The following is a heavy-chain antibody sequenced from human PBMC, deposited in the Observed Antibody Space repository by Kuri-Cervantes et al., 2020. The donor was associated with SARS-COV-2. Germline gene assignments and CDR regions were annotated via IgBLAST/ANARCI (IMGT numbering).Heavy chain of an antibody. Sequence: SETLSLTCTVSGGSISDFYWSWIRQPPGRGLEWIGYIHYSGSTNYNPSLRSRPTISVDTSKNQLSLRQRSVTAADTAVYYCARRGKGSSWRYGMDVWGQGTMVTVSS. J-gene: IGHJ6*01. CDR1: GGSISDFY. CDR3: ARRGKGSSWRYGMDV. CDR2: IHYSGST. V-gene: IGHV4-59*08. D-gene: IGHD6-13*01.